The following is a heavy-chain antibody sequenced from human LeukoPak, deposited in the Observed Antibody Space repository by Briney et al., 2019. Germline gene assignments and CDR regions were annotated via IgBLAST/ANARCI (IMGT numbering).Heavy chain of an antibody. CDR2: IGSSSSYI. Sequence: GGSLRLSCAASGFTFSSYSMTWVRQAPGKGLEWVSSIGSSSSYIYYADSVKGRFTIYRDNAKHSLYLQMNSLRAEDTSVYYFAIGLVAGKGDLDSWGQGTLVTVSS. CDR1: GFTFSSYS. D-gene: IGHD6-19*01. J-gene: IGHJ4*02. CDR3: AIGLVAGKGDLDS. V-gene: IGHV3-21*01.